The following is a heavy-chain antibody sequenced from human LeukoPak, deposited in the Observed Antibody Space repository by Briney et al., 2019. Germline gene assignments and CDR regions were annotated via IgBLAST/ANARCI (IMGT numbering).Heavy chain of an antibody. CDR1: DGSISSYY. CDR2: IYYSGST. D-gene: IGHD3-22*01. CDR3: ARDSSGYYYYFDY. J-gene: IGHJ4*02. Sequence: SETLSLTCTVSDGSISSYYWSWIRQPPGKGLEWIGYIYYSGSTNYNPSLKSRVTISVDTSKNQFSLKLSSVTAADTAVYYCARDSSGYYYYFDYWGQGTLVTVSS. V-gene: IGHV4-59*01.